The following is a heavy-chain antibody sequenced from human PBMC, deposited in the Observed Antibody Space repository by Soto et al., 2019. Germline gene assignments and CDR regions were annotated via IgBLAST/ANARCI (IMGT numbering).Heavy chain of an antibody. CDR3: ASSITMVRGVIRTYYYYYMDV. CDR1: GGSISSYY. D-gene: IGHD3-10*01. V-gene: IGHV4-59*08. Sequence: QVQLQESGPGLVKPSETLSLTCTVSGGSISSYYWSWIRQPPGKGLEWIGYIYYSGSTNYNPSLNSRVTISVDTSKNQFSLKLSSVTAADTAVYYCASSITMVRGVIRTYYYYYMDVWGKGTTVTVSS. CDR2: IYYSGST. J-gene: IGHJ6*03.